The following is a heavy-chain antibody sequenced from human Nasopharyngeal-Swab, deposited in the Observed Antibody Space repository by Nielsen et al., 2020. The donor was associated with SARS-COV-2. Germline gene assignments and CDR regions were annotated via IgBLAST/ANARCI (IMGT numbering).Heavy chain of an antibody. V-gene: IGHV3-11*01. CDR2: ISSSGSTI. CDR3: ARIGDQDYYDSSGYYLSAFDI. D-gene: IGHD3-22*01. Sequence: GESLKISCAASGFTFSNAWMSWIRQAPGKGLEWVSYISSSGSTIYYADSVKGRFTISRDNAKNSLYLQMNSLRAEDTAVYYCARIGDQDYYDSSGYYLSAFDIWGQGTMVTVSS. CDR1: GFTFSNAW. J-gene: IGHJ3*02.